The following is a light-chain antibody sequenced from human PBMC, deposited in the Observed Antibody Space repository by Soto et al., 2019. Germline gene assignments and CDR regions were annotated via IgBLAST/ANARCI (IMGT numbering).Light chain of an antibody. CDR1: QSVSTN. V-gene: IGKV3-15*01. CDR3: QQYNNWPPWT. J-gene: IGKJ1*01. Sequence: EIVMTQSPATLSVSPGERATLSCRASQSVSTNLAWYQQKPGQAPRLLFYGASTRATGITARFSGSGSGTEFTLTISSLQSEDFAVYYCQQYNNWPPWTFGQGNKVEIK. CDR2: GAS.